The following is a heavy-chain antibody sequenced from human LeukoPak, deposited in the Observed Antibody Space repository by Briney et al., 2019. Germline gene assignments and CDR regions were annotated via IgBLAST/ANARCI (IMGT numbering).Heavy chain of an antibody. CDR2: ISAYNGNT. CDR1: GYTFTSYG. J-gene: IGHJ5*02. D-gene: IGHD3-3*01. V-gene: IGHV1-18*01. Sequence: ASVKVSCKASGYTFTSYGISWVRQAPGQGLEWMGWISAYNGNTNYAQKLQGRVTMTTDTSTSTAYMELRSLRSDDTAVYYCARSHPPLLLEWDYNCFDPWGQGTLVTVSS. CDR3: ARSHPPLLLEWDYNCFDP.